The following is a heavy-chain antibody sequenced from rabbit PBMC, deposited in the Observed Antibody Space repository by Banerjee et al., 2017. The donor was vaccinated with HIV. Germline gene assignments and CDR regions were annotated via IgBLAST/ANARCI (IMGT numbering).Heavy chain of an antibody. Sequence: QSLEESGGGLVQPEGSLTLTCTASGFSFSSSYYMCWVRQAPGKGPEWIACIVGGSSATTYYTSWAKGRFTISKTSSTTVTLQMTSLTAADTATYFCARDVSGGGHSPFNLWGQGTLVTVS. D-gene: IGHD1-1*01. CDR3: ARDVSGGGHSPFNL. J-gene: IGHJ3*01. CDR1: GFSFSSSYY. V-gene: IGHV1S40*01. CDR2: IVGGSSATT.